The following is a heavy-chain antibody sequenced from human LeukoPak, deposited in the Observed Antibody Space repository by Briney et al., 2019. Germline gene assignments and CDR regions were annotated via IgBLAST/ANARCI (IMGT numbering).Heavy chain of an antibody. V-gene: IGHV4-59*01. Sequence: SETLSLTCTVSGGSISSYYWIWIRQFPGKGLEWIGYIYYTGTTNYNPSLKSRVTISVDTSKNQFSLKLTSVTAADTAVYYCARDSSGYPMWGFDYWGQGTLVTVSS. CDR1: GGSISSYY. CDR2: IYYTGTT. D-gene: IGHD3-22*01. J-gene: IGHJ4*02. CDR3: ARDSSGYPMWGFDY.